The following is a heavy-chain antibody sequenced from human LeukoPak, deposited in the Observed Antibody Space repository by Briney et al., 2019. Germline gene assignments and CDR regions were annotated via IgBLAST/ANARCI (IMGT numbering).Heavy chain of an antibody. CDR3: ARDVGRIAAAGNYFDY. J-gene: IGHJ4*02. Sequence: GGSLRLSCAASGFTFSSYAMSWVRQAPGKGLEWVSAISGSGGSTYYADSVKGRFTISRDNAKNSLYLQMNSLRAEDTAVYYCARDVGRIAAAGNYFDYWGQGTQVTVSS. CDR2: ISGSGGST. V-gene: IGHV3-23*01. D-gene: IGHD6-13*01. CDR1: GFTFSSYA.